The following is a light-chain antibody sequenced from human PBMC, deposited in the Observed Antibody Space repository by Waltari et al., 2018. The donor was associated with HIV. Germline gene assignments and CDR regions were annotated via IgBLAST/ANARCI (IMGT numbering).Light chain of an antibody. V-gene: IGLV9-49*02. J-gene: IGLJ1*01. CDR1: SGHSHYR. Sequence: QPVLTQPPSASASLAASVTPTSTLSSGHSHYRVDGYHQRPGKGPRFVMRVGPGGIVGSKGDGIPDRFSALGSGLNRYLTIKNIQEEDESDYHCGADHGTGSNFVYVFGPGTKVTVL. CDR2: VGPGGIVG. CDR3: GADHGTGSNFVYV.